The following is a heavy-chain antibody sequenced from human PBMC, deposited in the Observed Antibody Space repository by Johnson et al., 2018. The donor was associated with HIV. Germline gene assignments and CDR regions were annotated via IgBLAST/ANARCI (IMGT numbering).Heavy chain of an antibody. CDR3: AREATHYYDSSHYFDAFHI. V-gene: IGHV3-9*01. Sequence: QLVESGGGVVQPGRSLRLSCAASGFTFSSYAMNWVRQAPGKGLEWVSRISWNNGNIGYADSVKGRFTISRDNAKNSLYLQMNSLRAEDTALYYCAREATHYYDSSHYFDAFHIWGQGTLVTVSS. J-gene: IGHJ3*02. CDR2: ISWNNGNI. CDR1: GFTFSSYA. D-gene: IGHD3-22*01.